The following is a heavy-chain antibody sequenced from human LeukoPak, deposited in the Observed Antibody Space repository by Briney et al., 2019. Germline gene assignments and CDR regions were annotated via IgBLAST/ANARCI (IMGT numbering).Heavy chain of an antibody. CDR3: ARASGSYWWFDS. Sequence: ASVKVSCKASGYTFTGYYMHWVRQAPEQGLEWMGWINPNSGGTNYAQKFQGRVTKTRDTSISTAYMELSRLRSDDTAVYYCARASGSYWWFDSWGQGTLVTVSS. CDR2: INPNSGGT. CDR1: GYTFTGYY. V-gene: IGHV1-2*02. D-gene: IGHD1-26*01. J-gene: IGHJ5*01.